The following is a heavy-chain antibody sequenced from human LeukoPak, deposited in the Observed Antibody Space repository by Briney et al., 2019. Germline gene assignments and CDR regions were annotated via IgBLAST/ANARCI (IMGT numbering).Heavy chain of an antibody. CDR3: ARQRWGAFDI. D-gene: IGHD1-26*01. J-gene: IGHJ3*02. CDR1: GGSFSGYY. V-gene: IGHV4-34*01. CDR2: INHSGST. Sequence: SETLSLTCAVYGGSFSGYYWSWIRQPPGKGLEWIGEINHSGSTNYNPSLKSRVTISVDTSKNQFSLKLSSVTAADTAVYYCARQRWGAFDIWGQGTMVTVSS.